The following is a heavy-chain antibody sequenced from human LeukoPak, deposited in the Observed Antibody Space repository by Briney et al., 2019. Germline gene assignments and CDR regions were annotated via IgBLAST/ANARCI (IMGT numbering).Heavy chain of an antibody. CDR3: ASGERGYSYGSPEYYFDY. V-gene: IGHV1-8*01. D-gene: IGHD5-18*01. CDR2: MNPNSGNT. CDR1: GYTFTSYD. J-gene: IGHJ4*02. Sequence: ASVKVSCKASGYTFTSYDINWVRQATGQGLEWMGWMNPNSGNTGYAQKFQGRVTMTRNTSISTAYMELSSLRAEDTAVYYCASGERGYSYGSPEYYFDYWGQGTLVTVSS.